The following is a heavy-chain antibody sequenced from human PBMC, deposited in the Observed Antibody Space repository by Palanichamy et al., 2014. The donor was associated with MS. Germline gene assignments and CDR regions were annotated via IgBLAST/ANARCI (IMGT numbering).Heavy chain of an antibody. V-gene: IGHV1-18*01. CDR2: ISGDSGNT. Sequence: QVQLVQSGSEVKKPGASVKVSCKASGYNFHNYGVSWMRQAPGQGPEWMGWISGDSGNTNYGQNVQDRVIMTTDTSTATAYLKLRSLSFDDTAVYYCARDSRVITHDARGPGFDLWGQGTLVTVSS. CDR3: ARDSRVITHDARGPGFDL. D-gene: IGHD3-10*01. J-gene: IGHJ4*02. CDR1: GYNFHNYG.